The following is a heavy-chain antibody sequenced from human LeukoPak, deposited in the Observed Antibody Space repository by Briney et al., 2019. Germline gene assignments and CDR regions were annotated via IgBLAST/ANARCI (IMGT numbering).Heavy chain of an antibody. V-gene: IGHV4-39*01. D-gene: IGHD3-10*01. CDR2: IHYSGST. Sequence: SETLSLTCTVSGGSISSTSYYWGWIRQPPGKGPEWIGSIHYSGSTYYNTSLKSRVTISVDTSKNQFSLKVNSVTAADTAVYYCARHPLPMVRGVFDYWGQGTLVTVSS. CDR1: GGSISSTSYY. CDR3: ARHPLPMVRGVFDY. J-gene: IGHJ4*02.